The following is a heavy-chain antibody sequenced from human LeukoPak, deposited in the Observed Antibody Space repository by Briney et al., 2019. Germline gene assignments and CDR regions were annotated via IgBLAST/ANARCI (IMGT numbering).Heavy chain of an antibody. CDR3: ARDPPYSSGWYLLNY. Sequence: ASVKVSCKASGYTFTGYYMHWVRQAPGQGLEWMGWINPKSGGTNYAQKFQGRVTMTRDTSISTAYMELSRLKSDDTAVYYCARDPPYSSGWYLLNYWGQGTLVTVSS. V-gene: IGHV1-2*02. D-gene: IGHD6-19*01. CDR2: INPKSGGT. CDR1: GYTFTGYY. J-gene: IGHJ4*02.